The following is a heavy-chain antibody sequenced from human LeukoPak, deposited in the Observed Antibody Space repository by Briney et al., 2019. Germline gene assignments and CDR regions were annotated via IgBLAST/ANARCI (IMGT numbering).Heavy chain of an antibody. V-gene: IGHV5-51*01. J-gene: IGHJ1*01. D-gene: IGHD2/OR15-2a*01. Sequence: GESLKISCKDSPYYFINFWIGWVRQMLGKGLEWMGIIYPADSDTRYNPSFQGHVTISADRSASTAYLQWHSLKASDTAIYYCARGINDEYFQSWGQGTLVTVSS. CDR1: PYYFINFW. CDR3: ARGINDEYFQS. CDR2: IYPADSDT.